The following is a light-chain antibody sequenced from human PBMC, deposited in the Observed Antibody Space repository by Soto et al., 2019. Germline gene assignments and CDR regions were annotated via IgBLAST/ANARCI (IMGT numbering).Light chain of an antibody. CDR2: GAS. J-gene: IGKJ4*01. V-gene: IGKV3-20*01. CDR3: QQYTSSPLT. CDR1: QSLTSSN. Sequence: EFVLTQSPGTLSLSPGERATLSCRASQSLTSSNLAWYQQKLGQAPRLLIYGASSRATGIPDRFSGSGSGTDFTLTIRRLEPEDFAVYYCQQYTSSPLTFGGGTKVEIK.